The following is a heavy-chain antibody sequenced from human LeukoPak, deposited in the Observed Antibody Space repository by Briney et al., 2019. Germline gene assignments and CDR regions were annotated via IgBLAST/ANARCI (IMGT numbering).Heavy chain of an antibody. CDR3: GRDPGEAHYYGMDV. D-gene: IGHD3-16*01. Sequence: PGGSLRLSCAASGFIFDDYAMHWVRQAPGKGLEWVSGISWNSGSIGYADSVKGRFTISRDNAKNSLYLQMNSLRAEDTAVYYCGRDPGEAHYYGMDVWGQGTTVTVSS. V-gene: IGHV3-9*01. CDR1: GFIFDDYA. CDR2: ISWNSGSI. J-gene: IGHJ6*02.